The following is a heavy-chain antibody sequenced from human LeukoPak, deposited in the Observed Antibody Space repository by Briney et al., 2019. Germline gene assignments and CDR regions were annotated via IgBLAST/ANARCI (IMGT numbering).Heavy chain of an antibody. CDR1: GGTFSSYA. V-gene: IGHV1-18*01. CDR2: ISAYTGNT. D-gene: IGHD3-10*01. CDR3: ARASEADAFDI. J-gene: IGHJ3*02. Sequence: ASVKVSCKASGGTFSSYAISWVRQAPGQGLEWMGWISAYTGNTNYAQKFQGRVTMTTDTSTSTAYMELRSLRSDDTAVYYCARASEADAFDIWGQGTMVTVSS.